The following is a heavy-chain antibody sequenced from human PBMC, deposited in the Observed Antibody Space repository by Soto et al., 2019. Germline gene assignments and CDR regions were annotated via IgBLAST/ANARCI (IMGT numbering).Heavy chain of an antibody. CDR2: IKPDGSER. Sequence: EVQMVQSGGGLVQPGGSLRLSCAASGFTFRNYYMMWVRQAPGKGLEWVGNIKPDGSERHYVDSVKGRFTISRDNAKNSLYLLIDRLRVEDSAVHYCPYSSLNWGQGTLVTVSS. CDR1: GFTFRNYY. J-gene: IGHJ4*02. D-gene: IGHD5-12*01. V-gene: IGHV3-7*01. CDR3: PYSSLN.